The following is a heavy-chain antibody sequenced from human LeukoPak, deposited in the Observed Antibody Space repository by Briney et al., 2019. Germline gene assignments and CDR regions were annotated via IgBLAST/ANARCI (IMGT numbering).Heavy chain of an antibody. V-gene: IGHV6-1*01. CDR2: TYYRSKWYT. Sequence: SQTLSLTCAISGDCVSTNTAAWNWIRQSPSRGLEWLGRTYYRSKWYTDYAVSVKSRITINSDTSKNQFSLQLNSVTPEDTAVYFCARDGWPAFDYWGQGTLVTVSS. CDR3: ARDGWPAFDY. CDR1: GDCVSTNTAA. D-gene: IGHD2-15*01. J-gene: IGHJ4*02.